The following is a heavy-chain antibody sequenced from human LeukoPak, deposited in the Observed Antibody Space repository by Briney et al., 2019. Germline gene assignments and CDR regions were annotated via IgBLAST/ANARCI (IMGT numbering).Heavy chain of an antibody. V-gene: IGHV4-39*01. CDR2: VYCDGSA. CDR1: GDSINNSRYY. J-gene: IGHJ4*02. CDR3: ARGYYDFWSGYYFDY. Sequence: SETLSLTCTVSGDSINNSRYYWGWLRLPPGKRLEWLATVYCDGSAYYNTSPRRRGTISVDTSKNQFSLKLSSVTAADTAVYYCARGYYDFWSGYYFDYWGQGTLVTVSS. D-gene: IGHD3-3*01.